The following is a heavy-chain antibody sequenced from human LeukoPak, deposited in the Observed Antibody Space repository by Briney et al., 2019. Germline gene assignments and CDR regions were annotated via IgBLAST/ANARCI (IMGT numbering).Heavy chain of an antibody. D-gene: IGHD3-10*01. CDR1: GFTFSDYY. CDR3: ARGGPPGNMVRGVIRYYYYMDV. Sequence: SGGSLRLSCAASGFTFSDYYMSWIRQAPGKGLEWVSYISSSGSTIYYADSVKGRFTISRDNAKNSLYLQMNSLRAEDTAVYYCARGGPPGNMVRGVIRYYYYMDVWGKGTTVTVSS. V-gene: IGHV3-11*04. J-gene: IGHJ6*03. CDR2: ISSSGSTI.